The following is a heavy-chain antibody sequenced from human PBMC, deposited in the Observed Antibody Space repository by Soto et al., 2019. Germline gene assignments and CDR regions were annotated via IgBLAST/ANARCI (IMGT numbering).Heavy chain of an antibody. V-gene: IGHV1-3*01. CDR3: ARDVDTTSHLNWFDP. D-gene: IGHD1-1*01. CDR1: GYTFTSYA. CDR2: INAGNGNT. J-gene: IGHJ5*02. Sequence: ASVKVSCKASGYTFTSYAIHWVRQAPGQRLEWMGWINAGNGNTKYSQKFQGRVTITRDTSASTAYMELSSLKVEDTAVYYCARDVDTTSHLNWFDPWGQGVMVTVSS.